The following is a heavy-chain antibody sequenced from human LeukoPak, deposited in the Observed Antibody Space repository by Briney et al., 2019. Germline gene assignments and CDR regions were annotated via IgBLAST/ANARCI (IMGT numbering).Heavy chain of an antibody. CDR1: GGSISLSYYY. V-gene: IGHV4-39*07. D-gene: IGHD6-19*01. CDR3: ARGTLYSGWSYYFDY. J-gene: IGHJ4*02. Sequence: SETLSLTCSVSGGSISLSYYYWGWIRQPPGKALEWIASVYYSGTTSYNPSLKSRVTISVDMSKNHFSLRLSSVTAADTAMYYCARGTLYSGWSYYFDYWGQGSQVTVSS. CDR2: VYYSGTT.